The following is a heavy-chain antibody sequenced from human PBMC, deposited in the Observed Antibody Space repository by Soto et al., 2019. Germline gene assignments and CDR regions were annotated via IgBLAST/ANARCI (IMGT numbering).Heavy chain of an antibody. J-gene: IGHJ5*02. Sequence: ASVKVRCKDSGYRFNTNGCTWVRQEKGQGLEWMGWIGAHNGDTNYVQKFQGRVTMTTETSTTTSYMELRNLTCDDTAVYYCGRDWRGPGAFHPWGPALPVSASP. V-gene: IGHV1-18*01. D-gene: IGHD3-3*01. CDR1: GYRFNTNG. CDR3: GRDWRGPGAFHP. CDR2: IGAHNGDT.